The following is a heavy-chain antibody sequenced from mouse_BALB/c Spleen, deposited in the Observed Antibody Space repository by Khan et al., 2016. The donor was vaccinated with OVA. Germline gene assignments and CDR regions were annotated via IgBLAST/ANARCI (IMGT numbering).Heavy chain of an antibody. J-gene: IGHJ2*01. CDR1: GFTFSRFG. CDR3: ARDSNFDY. V-gene: IGHV5-17*02. Sequence: VQLKESGGGLVQPGGSRKLSCAASGFTFSRFGMHWVRQAPEKGLEWVAYISSGSSSIYYADTVKGRLTFSRENPKNPLFLQMTSLRSEDTAMYYCARDSNFDYGGQGTTLTGSS. CDR2: ISSGSSSI.